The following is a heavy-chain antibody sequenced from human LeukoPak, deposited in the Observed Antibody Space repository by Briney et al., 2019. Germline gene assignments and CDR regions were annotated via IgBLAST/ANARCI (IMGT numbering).Heavy chain of an antibody. CDR1: GFTFINYA. J-gene: IGHJ4*02. V-gene: IGHV3-23*01. CDR2: ISGVGADT. Sequence: GGSLRLSCAASGFTFINYAMCWVRQAPGKGPEWVSFISGVGADTYYADSVKGRFTVSRDNSKNALYLQMNSLRGEDTAVYYCAKDRPGSFDYWSQGTLVTVSS. CDR3: AKDRPGSFDY. D-gene: IGHD1-26*01.